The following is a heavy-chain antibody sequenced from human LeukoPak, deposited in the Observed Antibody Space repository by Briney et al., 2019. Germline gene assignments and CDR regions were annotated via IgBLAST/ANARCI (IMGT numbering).Heavy chain of an antibody. D-gene: IGHD4-23*01. J-gene: IGHJ4*02. V-gene: IGHV3-74*01. CDR2: ITNDGSST. Sequence: GGSLRLSCAASGLTFSSHWMHWVRQAPGKGLVWASRITNDGSSTTYADSVKGRFTISRDNSKDTLFLRMNSLRAEDTAVYYCARVDYGVNSYDFDYWGQGTLVTVSS. CDR1: GLTFSSHW. CDR3: ARVDYGVNSYDFDY.